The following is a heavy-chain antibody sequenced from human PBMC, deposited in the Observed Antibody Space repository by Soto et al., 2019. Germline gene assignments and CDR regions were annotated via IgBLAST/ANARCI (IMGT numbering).Heavy chain of an antibody. CDR1: GGSISSYY. D-gene: IGHD2-2*01. Sequence: QVQLQESGPGLVKPSETLALTCTGSGGSISSYYWSLIRQPPGTGLEWLGYIYYSGSTNYNPSLKGRVTISVDTYKDQFALKLSSVTAADTAVYYCARGGLGDCSSTSCYPQFYYYYGMDVWGQGRTVTVSS. CDR3: ARGGLGDCSSTSCYPQFYYYYGMDV. V-gene: IGHV4-59*01. CDR2: IYYSGST. J-gene: IGHJ6*02.